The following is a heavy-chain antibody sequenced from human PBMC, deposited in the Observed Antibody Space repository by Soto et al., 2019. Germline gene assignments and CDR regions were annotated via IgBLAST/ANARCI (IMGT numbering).Heavy chain of an antibody. CDR2: ISAYNGNT. V-gene: IGHV1-18*04. CDR1: GYTFRNYG. J-gene: IGHJ5*02. Sequence: ASVKVSCKASGYTFRNYGISWVRQAPGQGLEWMGWISAYNGNTNYAQKLQGRVTMTTDTSTSTAYMELRSLRSDDTAVYYCARVRHYCSSTSCYGGWFDPWGQGTLVTVSS. CDR3: ARVRHYCSSTSCYGGWFDP. D-gene: IGHD2-2*01.